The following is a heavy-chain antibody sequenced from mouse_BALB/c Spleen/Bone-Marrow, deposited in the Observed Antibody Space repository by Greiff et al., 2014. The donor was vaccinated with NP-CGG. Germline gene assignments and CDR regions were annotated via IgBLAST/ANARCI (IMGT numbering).Heavy chain of an antibody. J-gene: IGHJ4*01. CDR1: GFNIEDTY. Sequence: EVKLMESGAELVKPEASVKLSCTASGFNIEDTYMHWVKQRPEQGLEWIGRIDPANGNTKYDPKFQGKATITADTSSNTAYLQLSSLTSEDTAVYYCAEITTAAYYVMDYWGQGTSVTVSS. CDR3: AEITTAAYYVMDY. D-gene: IGHD1-2*01. CDR2: IDPANGNT. V-gene: IGHV14-3*02.